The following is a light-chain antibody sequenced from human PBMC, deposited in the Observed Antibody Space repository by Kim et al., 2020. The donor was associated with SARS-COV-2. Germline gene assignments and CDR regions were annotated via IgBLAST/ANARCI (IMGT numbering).Light chain of an antibody. Sequence: EIVMTQSPATLSVSPGESATLSCRASQSVNIKLAWYHQKPGQPPRLLIYDASTRATGVPARFTGSGSGTEFALTISSLQSEDFALYYCRQDKEWPTFGQGTKMDIK. CDR2: DAS. CDR3: RQDKEWPT. CDR1: QSVNIK. J-gene: IGKJ1*01. V-gene: IGKV3-15*01.